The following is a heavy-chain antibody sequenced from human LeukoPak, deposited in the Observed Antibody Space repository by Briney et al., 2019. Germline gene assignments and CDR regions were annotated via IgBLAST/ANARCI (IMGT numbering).Heavy chain of an antibody. CDR3: ATDHYGGNSEVDY. CDR2: INPNSGGT. D-gene: IGHD4-23*01. CDR1: GYTFTGYY. Sequence: ASVTVSCKASGYTFTGYYMHWVRQAPGQRLEWMGWINPNSGGTNYAQKFQGRVTMTRDTSISTAYMELSRLRSDDTAVYYYATDHYGGNSEVDYWGQGTLVTVSS. J-gene: IGHJ4*02. V-gene: IGHV1-2*02.